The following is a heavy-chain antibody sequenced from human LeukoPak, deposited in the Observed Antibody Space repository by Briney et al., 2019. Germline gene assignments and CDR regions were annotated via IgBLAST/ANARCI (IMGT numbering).Heavy chain of an antibody. D-gene: IGHD6-13*01. J-gene: IGHJ4*02. CDR1: GYTFTGYY. CDR3: AKDISPNDNSWSGTDY. V-gene: IGHV1-2*02. CDR2: INPNSGGT. Sequence: GASVKVSCKASGYTFTGYYMHWVRQAPGQGFEWMGWINPNSGGTNYAQRFQGRVTMTRDTSISTAYMELSRLRSDDTAVFYCAKDISPNDNSWSGTDYWGQGTLVTVSS.